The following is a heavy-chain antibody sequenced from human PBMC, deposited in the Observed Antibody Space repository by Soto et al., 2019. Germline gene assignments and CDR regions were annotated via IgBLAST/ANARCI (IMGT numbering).Heavy chain of an antibody. CDR1: GGSVSSAGYY. D-gene: IGHD3-22*01. CDR2: IYYSGTT. CDR3: ARDRSSGGFYPNYFDY. J-gene: IGHJ4*02. V-gene: IGHV4-31*03. Sequence: PLETLSLTCTVSGGSVSSAGYYWSWIRQHPGKGLEWIGYIYYSGTTYYNPSLKSRLTMSLDTSKNQFSLKLTSVTAADTAMYYCARDRSSGGFYPNYFDYWGLGTLVTVSS.